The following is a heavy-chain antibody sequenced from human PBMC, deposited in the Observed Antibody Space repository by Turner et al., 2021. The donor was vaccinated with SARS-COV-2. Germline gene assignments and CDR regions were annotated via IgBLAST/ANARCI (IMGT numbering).Heavy chain of an antibody. CDR1: GFSLTPSGVG. D-gene: IGHD3-22*01. CDR2: IYWDDDK. Sequence: QITLKESGPTLVKPTQTLTLTCTFSGFSLTPSGVGVGWIRQPPGKALEWLALIYWDDDKRYSPSLKSRLTITKDTSKNQVVLTMTNMDPVDTATYYCARSSVVVSTGAFDIWGQGAMVTVSS. V-gene: IGHV2-5*02. J-gene: IGHJ3*02. CDR3: ARSSVVVSTGAFDI.